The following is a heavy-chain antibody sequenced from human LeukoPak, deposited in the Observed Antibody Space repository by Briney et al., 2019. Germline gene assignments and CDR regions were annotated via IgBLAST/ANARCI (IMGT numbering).Heavy chain of an antibody. J-gene: IGHJ4*02. CDR3: ARDPRWLRIFDY. V-gene: IGHV4-34*01. CDR2: INHSGST. CDR1: GGSFSGYY. D-gene: IGHD5-12*01. Sequence: SETLSLTCAVYGGSFSGYYWSWIRQPPGKGLEWIGEINHSGSTNYNPSLKSRVTISVDTSKNQFSLKLSSVTAAGTAVYYCARDPRWLRIFDYWGQGTLVTVSS.